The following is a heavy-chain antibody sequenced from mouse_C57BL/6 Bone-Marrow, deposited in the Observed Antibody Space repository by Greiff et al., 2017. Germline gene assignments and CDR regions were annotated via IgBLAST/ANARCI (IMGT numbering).Heavy chain of an antibody. V-gene: IGHV14-3*01. CDR1: GFNINNTY. Sequence: VQLQQSVAELVRPGASVKLSCTASGFNINNTYMNWVTQRPEQGLEWIGRIAPATGNTNYAPKFQGKATITADTSSNTAYLQLSSRTSADAAIYYCARSGSSKGYFDVWGTGTTVTVSS. CDR2: IAPATGNT. D-gene: IGHD1-1*01. CDR3: ARSGSSKGYFDV. J-gene: IGHJ1*03.